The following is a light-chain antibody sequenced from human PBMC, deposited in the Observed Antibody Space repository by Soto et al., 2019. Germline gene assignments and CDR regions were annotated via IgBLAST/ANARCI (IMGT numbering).Light chain of an antibody. Sequence: DIQMTQSPSTLSASIGDRVTITCRASQSISTWLAWYQQKPGKAPKRLIYKASSLETGVPSRCSGSGSGTEFTLTLSRLQSDDFSSYYCHQSNGTFGQGTKVEFK. J-gene: IGKJ1*01. CDR3: HQSNGT. CDR1: QSISTW. CDR2: KAS. V-gene: IGKV1-5*03.